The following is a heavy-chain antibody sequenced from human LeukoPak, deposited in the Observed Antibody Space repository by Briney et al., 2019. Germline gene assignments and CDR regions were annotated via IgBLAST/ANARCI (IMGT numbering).Heavy chain of an antibody. V-gene: IGHV3-30*04. D-gene: IGHD2-2*01. CDR2: ISYDENNK. CDR3: ERGTDTSWTEYLQH. CDR1: GFTFSTYS. Sequence: QPGRSLRLSCAASGFTFSTYSWHWVRQAPGKGLEWVGLISYDENNKYYAYSVKGRFTIYRDNYKNMLYPQMNSLRREDTAVYYCERGTDTSWTEYLQHWRQRTLVSVSS. J-gene: IGHJ1*01.